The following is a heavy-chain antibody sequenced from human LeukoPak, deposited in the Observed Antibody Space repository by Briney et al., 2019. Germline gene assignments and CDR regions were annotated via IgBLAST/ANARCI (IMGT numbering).Heavy chain of an antibody. J-gene: IGHJ4*02. CDR3: ARDNGWSADF. V-gene: IGHV3-7*03. CDR1: GFTFSRHW. CDR2: IKQDGSAK. Sequence: GGSLRLSCAASGFTFSRHWMYWVRQAPGKGLEWVANIKQDGSAKPYVDSVKGRFTVSRDNAKNSLFLQMNSLRAEDTAVYYCARDNGWSADFWGQGTLVTVSS. D-gene: IGHD2-15*01.